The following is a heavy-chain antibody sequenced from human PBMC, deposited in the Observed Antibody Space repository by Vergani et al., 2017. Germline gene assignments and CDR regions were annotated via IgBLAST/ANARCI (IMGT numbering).Heavy chain of an antibody. D-gene: IGHD3-22*01. CDR3: ARLSYDTTPYLQGGYDY. CDR2: ISARYPST. CDR1: GFTFSACP. J-gene: IGHJ4*02. V-gene: IGHV3-23*01. Sequence: EVQLLQSGGGVIQPGGSVRLSCAASGFTFSACPMTWVRQAPGKGLEWVSAISARYPSTYYAESVKGRFTISRDNSKNMLYLQMNSLRAEDTAVYYCARLSYDTTPYLQGGYDYWGQGTLVTVSS.